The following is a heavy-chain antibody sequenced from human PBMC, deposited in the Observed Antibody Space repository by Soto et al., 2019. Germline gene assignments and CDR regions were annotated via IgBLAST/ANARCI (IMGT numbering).Heavy chain of an antibody. V-gene: IGHV3-48*01. J-gene: IGHJ6*03. D-gene: IGHD6-13*01. Sequence: GGSLRLSCAASGFTFSSYSMNWVRQAPGKGLEWVSYISSSSSSTIYYADSVKGRFTISRDNAKNSLYLQMNSLRAEDTAVYYCARDRAAGHYYYYMDVWGKGTTVTVSS. CDR1: GFTFSSYS. CDR3: ARDRAAGHYYYYMDV. CDR2: ISSSSSSTI.